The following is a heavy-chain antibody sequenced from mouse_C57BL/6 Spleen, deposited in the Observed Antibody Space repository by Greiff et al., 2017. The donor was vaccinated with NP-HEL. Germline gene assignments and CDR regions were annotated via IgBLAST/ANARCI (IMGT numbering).Heavy chain of an antibody. CDR3: AREGNDYDGYAMDY. CDR2: INYDGSST. Sequence: EVMLVESEGGLVQPGSSMKLSCTASGFTFSDYYMAWVRQVPEKGLEWVANINYDGSSTYYLDSLKSRFIISRDNAKNILYLQMSSLKSEDTATYYCAREGNDYDGYAMDYWGQGTSVTVSS. V-gene: IGHV5-16*01. CDR1: GFTFSDYY. J-gene: IGHJ4*01. D-gene: IGHD2-4*01.